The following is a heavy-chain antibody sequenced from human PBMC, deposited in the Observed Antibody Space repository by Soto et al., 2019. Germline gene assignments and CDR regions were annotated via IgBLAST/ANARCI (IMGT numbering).Heavy chain of an antibody. CDR3: ARGDY. CDR1: GFIFSNFV. J-gene: IGHJ4*02. CDR2: VWFDGSNI. V-gene: IGHV3-33*01. Sequence: GGSLRLSCTASGFIFSNFVMHWVRQAPGKGLECVAVVWFDGSNIHYADSVKGRFTISRDNSKNTLYLQMNSLRAEDTAVYYCARGDYWGQGTLVTVS.